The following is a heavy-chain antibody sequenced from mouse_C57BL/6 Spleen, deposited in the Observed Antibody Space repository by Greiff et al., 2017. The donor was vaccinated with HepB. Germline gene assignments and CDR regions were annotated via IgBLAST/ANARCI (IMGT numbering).Heavy chain of an antibody. Sequence: EVNVVESGGGLVKPGGSLKLSCAASGFTFSSYAMSWVRQTPEKRLEWVATISDGGSYTYYPDNVKGRFTISRDNAKNNLYLQMSHLKSEDTAMYYCARVYYDYDDGFAYWGQGTLVTVSA. D-gene: IGHD2-4*01. CDR1: GFTFSSYA. CDR2: ISDGGSYT. V-gene: IGHV5-4*03. J-gene: IGHJ3*01. CDR3: ARVYYDYDDGFAY.